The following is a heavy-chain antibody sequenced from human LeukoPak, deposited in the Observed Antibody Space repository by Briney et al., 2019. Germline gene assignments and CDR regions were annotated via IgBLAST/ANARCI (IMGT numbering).Heavy chain of an antibody. J-gene: IGHJ5*02. Sequence: PSETLSLTCTVSGGSISSSSYYWAWIRQPPGKGLEWIGNIYHSGSTYYNPSLKSRVTISVDTSKNQFSLQLTSVTAADTAVYYCARAYSSSWYFNWFDPWGQGTLVTVSS. V-gene: IGHV4-39*07. CDR3: ARAYSSSWYFNWFDP. CDR1: GGSISSSSYY. CDR2: IYHSGST. D-gene: IGHD6-13*01.